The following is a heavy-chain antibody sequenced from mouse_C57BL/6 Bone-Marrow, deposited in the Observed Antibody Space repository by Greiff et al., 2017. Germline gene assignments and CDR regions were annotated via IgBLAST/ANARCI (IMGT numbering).Heavy chain of an antibody. V-gene: IGHV6-3*01. CDR1: GFTFSNYW. J-gene: IGHJ2*01. CDR3: TAGLRVDY. CDR2: IRLKSDNYAT. Sequence: VQVVESGGGLVQPGGSMKLSCVASGFTFSNYWMNWVRRSPEKGLEWVAQIRLKSDNYATHYAESVKGRFTISRDDSKSSVYLQMNNLRAEDTGIYYCTAGLRVDYWGQGTTLTVSS.